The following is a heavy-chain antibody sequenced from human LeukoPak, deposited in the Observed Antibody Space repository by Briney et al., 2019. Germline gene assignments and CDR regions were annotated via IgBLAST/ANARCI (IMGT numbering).Heavy chain of an antibody. J-gene: IGHJ4*02. D-gene: IGHD1-26*01. CDR1: GLTVSSNF. CDR2: IYNGGST. CDR3: ATGMSGTYRVDY. Sequence: GGSLRLSCAASGLTVSSNFMTWVRLTPGKGLEWVSVIYNGGSTYYADSVKGRFTISRDKSKKTVFLQMNSLRAEDTAVYYCATGMSGTYRVDYWGQGTLVIVSS. V-gene: IGHV3-53*01.